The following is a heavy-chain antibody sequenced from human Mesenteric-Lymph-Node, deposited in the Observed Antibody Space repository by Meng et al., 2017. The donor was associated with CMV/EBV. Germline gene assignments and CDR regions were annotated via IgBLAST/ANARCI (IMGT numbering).Heavy chain of an antibody. CDR2: INPNSGGT. CDR3: ARGPPYYDFWSGYYIGWFDP. V-gene: IGHV1-2*02. CDR1: GYTFTGYY. D-gene: IGHD3-3*01. J-gene: IGHJ5*02. Sequence: ASVKVSCKASGYTFTGYYMHWVRQAPGQGLEWMGWINPNSGGTNYAQKFKGRVTMTRDTSISTAYMELSSMRSEDTAVYYCARGPPYYDFWSGYYIGWFDPWGQGTLVTVSS.